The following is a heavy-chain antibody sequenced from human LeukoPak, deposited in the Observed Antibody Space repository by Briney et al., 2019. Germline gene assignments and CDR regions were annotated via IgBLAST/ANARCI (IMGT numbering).Heavy chain of an antibody. J-gene: IGHJ4*02. Sequence: SQTLSLTCTVSGGSISSGSYYWSWIRQPAGKGLEWIGRIYTSGSTNYNPSLKSRVTISVDTSKNQFTLKLSSVTAAATAVYYCARRVAAAAMYDYWGQGTLVTVSS. D-gene: IGHD6-13*01. V-gene: IGHV4-61*02. CDR1: GGSISSGSYY. CDR2: IYTSGST. CDR3: ARRVAAAAMYDY.